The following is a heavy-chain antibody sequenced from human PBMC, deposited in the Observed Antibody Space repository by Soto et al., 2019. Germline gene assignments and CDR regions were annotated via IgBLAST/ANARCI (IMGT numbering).Heavy chain of an antibody. V-gene: IGHV4-30-2*01. D-gene: IGHD3-3*01. CDR3: ARVAHYDFWSGYPPQARGYSYYYGMDV. J-gene: IGHJ6*02. CDR2: IYHSGST. Sequence: SETLSLTCAVSGGSISSGGYSWSWIRQPPGKGLEWIGYIYHSGSTYYNPSLKSRVTISVDRSKNQFSLKLSSVTAADTAVYYCARVAHYDFWSGYPPQARGYSYYYGMDVWGQGTTVTSP. CDR1: GGSISSGGYS.